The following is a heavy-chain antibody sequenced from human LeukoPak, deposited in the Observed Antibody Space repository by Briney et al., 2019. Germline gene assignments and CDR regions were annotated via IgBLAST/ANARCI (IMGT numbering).Heavy chain of an antibody. CDR1: GGSISSYY. V-gene: IGHV4-59*01. Sequence: SETLSLTCTVSGGSISSYYWSWIRQPPGKGLEWIGYIYYSGSTNYNPSLKSRVTISVDTSKNQFSLKLSSVTAADTAVYYCARDSGYCSSTSCYQRRGANGMDVWGQGTTVTVSS. D-gene: IGHD2-2*01. CDR3: ARDSGYCSSTSCYQRRGANGMDV. CDR2: IYYSGST. J-gene: IGHJ6*02.